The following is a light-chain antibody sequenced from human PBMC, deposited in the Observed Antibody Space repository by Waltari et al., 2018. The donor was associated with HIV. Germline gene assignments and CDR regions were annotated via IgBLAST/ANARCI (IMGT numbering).Light chain of an antibody. V-gene: IGKV1-9*01. Sequence: DIQLTQSPSFLSASVGDRVTITFRASQGISTYLAWYQQKPGKAPKLLIYGASTLQSGVPSRFSGSGSGTEFTLTIIGLQPEDFATYYCQHLNSYPPFGQGTKVEIK. CDR3: QHLNSYPP. CDR1: QGISTY. CDR2: GAS. J-gene: IGKJ1*01.